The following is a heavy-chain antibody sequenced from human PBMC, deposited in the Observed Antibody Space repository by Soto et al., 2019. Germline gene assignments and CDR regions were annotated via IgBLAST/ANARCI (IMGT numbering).Heavy chain of an antibody. CDR1: GFTFSSYW. V-gene: IGHV3-74*01. Sequence: GGSLRLSCAASGFTFSSYWMHWVRQAPGKGLVWVSRINSDGSSTYYADSVKGRFTISRDNAKNSLYLQMNSLRDEDTAVYYCARDYHGGFETERYYYYGMDVWGQGTTVTVSS. CDR3: ARDYHGGFETERYYYYGMDV. J-gene: IGHJ6*02. CDR2: INSDGSST. D-gene: IGHD3-10*01.